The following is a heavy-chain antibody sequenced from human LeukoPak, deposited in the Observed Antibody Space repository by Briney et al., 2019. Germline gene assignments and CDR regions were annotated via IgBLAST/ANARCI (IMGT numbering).Heavy chain of an antibody. D-gene: IGHD3-10*01. CDR3: AWYGVTHGLDV. V-gene: IGHV3-7*01. CDR1: GFSLSNYW. Sequence: PGGSLRLSCAASGFSLSNYWMSWVRQAPGKGLEWVANINQDGSDKYYVDSVVGRFTISKDNAKNSAYLQMNSLRPEDTAIYYCAWYGVTHGLDVWGQGTTVTVSS. CDR2: INQDGSDK. J-gene: IGHJ6*02.